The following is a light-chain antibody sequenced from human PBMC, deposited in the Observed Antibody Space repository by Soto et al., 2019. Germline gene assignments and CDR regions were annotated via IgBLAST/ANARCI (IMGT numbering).Light chain of an antibody. Sequence: QSALTQPRSVSGSPGQSVTISCTGTSGDVGGYNFVSWYQQHPGKAPTLMIFDVSQRPSGVPDRFSGSKSGNTASLTISGLQADDEADYYCCSYGGSYPGVFGGGTKVTVL. CDR3: CSYGGSYPGV. J-gene: IGLJ3*02. CDR1: SGDVGGYNF. CDR2: DVS. V-gene: IGLV2-11*01.